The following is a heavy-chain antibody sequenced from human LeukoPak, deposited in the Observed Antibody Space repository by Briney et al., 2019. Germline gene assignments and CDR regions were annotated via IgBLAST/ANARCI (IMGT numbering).Heavy chain of an antibody. J-gene: IGHJ4*02. CDR2: IFQGGGEI. CDR3: ATYRQVMLPFES. CDR1: GFTFSDFA. V-gene: IGHV3-23*01. Sequence: GGSLRLSCAASGFTFSDFAMIWVRQPPGKGLEWVSSIFQGGGEIHYADSVRGRFTISRDNSRSTLFLQMNSLRAEDTAIYYCATYRQVMLPFESWGQGTLVTVSS. D-gene: IGHD5-18*01.